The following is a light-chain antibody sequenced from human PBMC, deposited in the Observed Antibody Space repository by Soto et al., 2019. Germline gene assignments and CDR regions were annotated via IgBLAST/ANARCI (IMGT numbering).Light chain of an antibody. CDR2: GNN. CDR3: QSYDSSLSGSKVV. V-gene: IGLV1-40*01. CDR1: SSNIGAYD. J-gene: IGLJ2*01. Sequence: QSVLTQPPSVSGAPGHRVTISCTGSSSNIGAYDVHWYQQLPGTAPKLLISGNNNRHSGVPDRFSGSKSGSSASLAITGLQAEDEADYYCQSYDSSLSGSKVVFGGGTKLTVL.